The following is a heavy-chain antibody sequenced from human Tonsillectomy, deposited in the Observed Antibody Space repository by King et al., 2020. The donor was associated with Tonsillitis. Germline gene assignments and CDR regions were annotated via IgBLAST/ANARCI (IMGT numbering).Heavy chain of an antibody. CDR3: ARGGGYYYDTSGWIDY. CDR2: ISVYNGNT. J-gene: IGHJ4*02. V-gene: IGHV1-18*04. Sequence: QLVQSGAEVKKPGASVKVSCRASGYTFTSYGISWVRQAPGQGLEWMGWISVYNGNTNYAEKFQGRVTMTTDTSTSTAYMELRSLTSDDTAVYYCARGGGYYYDTSGWIDYWGQGTLVTVSS. CDR1: GYTFTSYG. D-gene: IGHD3-22*01.